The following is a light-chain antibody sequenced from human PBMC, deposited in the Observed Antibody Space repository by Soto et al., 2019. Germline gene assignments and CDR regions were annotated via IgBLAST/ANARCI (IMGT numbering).Light chain of an antibody. CDR3: QQYHDLPIT. J-gene: IGKJ5*01. CDR1: QDISIF. Sequence: DIQLTQSPPSLSASIGDRVTITCQATQDISIFLNWYQQKPGKAPELLIYDATILETGVPSRFSRSGSGTDFTFTISGRQPEDLATYYCQQYHDLPITFGQGTRLDIK. V-gene: IGKV1-33*01. CDR2: DAT.